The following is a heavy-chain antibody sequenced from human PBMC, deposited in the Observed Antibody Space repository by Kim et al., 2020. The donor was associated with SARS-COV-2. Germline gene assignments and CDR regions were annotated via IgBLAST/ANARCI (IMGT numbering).Heavy chain of an antibody. CDR2: IKQDGSEK. D-gene: IGHD6-25*01. V-gene: IGHV3-7*03. J-gene: IGHJ4*02. CDR3: AREGPVRLLEALDY. CDR1: GFTFSSYW. Sequence: GGSLRLSCAASGFTFSSYWMSWVRQAPGKGLEWVAKIKQDGSEKYYVDSVKGRFTISRDNAKNSLYLQMNSLRAEDTAVYYCAREGPVRLLEALDYWGQGTLVTVSS.